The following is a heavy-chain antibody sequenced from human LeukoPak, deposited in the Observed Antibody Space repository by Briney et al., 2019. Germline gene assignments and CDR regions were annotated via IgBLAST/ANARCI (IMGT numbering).Heavy chain of an antibody. CDR1: GDTFTGYD. J-gene: IGHJ6*02. CDR2: INPNSGGT. Sequence: GASGKVSCKASGDTFTGYDMHWVRQAPGQGLEWMGWINPNSGGTNYAQKFQGRVTMTRDTSISTAYMELSRLRSDDTAVYYCALTMVRGVIVTYYYGMDVWGQGTTVTVSS. V-gene: IGHV1-2*02. CDR3: ALTMVRGVIVTYYYGMDV. D-gene: IGHD3-10*01.